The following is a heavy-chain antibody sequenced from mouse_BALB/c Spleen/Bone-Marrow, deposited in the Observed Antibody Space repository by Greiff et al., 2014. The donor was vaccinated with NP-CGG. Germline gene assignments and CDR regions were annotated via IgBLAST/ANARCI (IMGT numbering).Heavy chain of an antibody. CDR2: ISYSGST. J-gene: IGHJ1*01. V-gene: IGHV3-8*02. Sequence: EVKLEESGPSLVKPSQTLSLTCSVPGDSITSGYWNWIRKFPGNKLEYMGYISYSGSTYYNPSLKSRVSITRDTSKNQYYLRLNSVTTEDTATYYCARYYYGSSYWYFDVWGAGTTVTVSS. CDR3: ARYYYGSSYWYFDV. D-gene: IGHD1-1*01. CDR1: GDSITSGY.